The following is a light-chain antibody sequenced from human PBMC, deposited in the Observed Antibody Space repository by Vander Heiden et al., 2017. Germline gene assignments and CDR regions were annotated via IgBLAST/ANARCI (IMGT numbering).Light chain of an antibody. CDR1: SGSIASNF. J-gene: IGLJ2*01. CDR2: EDN. V-gene: IGLV6-57*01. Sequence: NFMLTQPHSVSESPGKTVTISCTRSSGSIASNFVQWYQQRPGSSPTTVIYEDNHRPSWVPDRFSGSIDSSSNSASLTISGLKTEDEADYYCQSYDRTNVVFGGGTKLTVL. CDR3: QSYDRTNVV.